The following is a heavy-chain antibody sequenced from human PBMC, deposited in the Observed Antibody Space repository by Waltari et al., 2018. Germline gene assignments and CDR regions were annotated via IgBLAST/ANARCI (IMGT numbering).Heavy chain of an antibody. CDR2: IYVYNENT. J-gene: IGHJ4*02. Sequence: QVRLTQSGSDVKAPGASVKVSCKASGYKFRDYGISWVRQAPGQGLEWMGLIYVYNENTRFAEKFEDRVTLTTDKVTETVYMDLTDLRPDDTAVYYCARDRTRGSILWFRDHPDPYFDYWGQGTLVTVSS. V-gene: IGHV1-18*01. CDR3: ARDRTRGSILWFRDHPDPYFDY. D-gene: IGHD3-10*01. CDR1: GYKFRDYG.